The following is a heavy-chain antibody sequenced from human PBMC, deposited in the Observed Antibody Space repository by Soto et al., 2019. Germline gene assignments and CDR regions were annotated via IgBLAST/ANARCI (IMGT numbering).Heavy chain of an antibody. D-gene: IGHD6-19*01. CDR2: ISYDGNNR. V-gene: IGHV3-30*03. Sequence: QVQLVESGGGVVQPGMSLRLSCAASGYIFSDYGMHWVRQAPGKGLEWVALISYDGNNRHYAESVKGRFTTSRDNSKNTLYVQMNSLRAEDTAMYYCARDRLRAGAGTRGFLDSWGQGALVTVSS. CDR1: GYIFSDYG. J-gene: IGHJ4*02. CDR3: ARDRLRAGAGTRGFLDS.